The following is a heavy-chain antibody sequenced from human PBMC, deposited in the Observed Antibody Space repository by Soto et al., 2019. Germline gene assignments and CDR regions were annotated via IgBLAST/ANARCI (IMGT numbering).Heavy chain of an antibody. Sequence: GGSLRLSCAASGFTFSSYGMHWVRQAPGKGLEWVAVISYDGSNKYYADPVKGRFTISRDNSKNTLYLQMNSLRAEDTAVYYCARLLVVTAIQAENYWGQGTLVTVSS. CDR1: GFTFSSYG. V-gene: IGHV3-30*03. D-gene: IGHD2-21*02. CDR3: ARLLVVTAIQAENY. CDR2: ISYDGSNK. J-gene: IGHJ4*02.